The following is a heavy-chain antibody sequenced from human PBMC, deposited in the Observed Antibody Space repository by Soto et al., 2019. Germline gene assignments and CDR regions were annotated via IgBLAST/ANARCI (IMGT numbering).Heavy chain of an antibody. D-gene: IGHD6-13*01. CDR3: VRDQQAVEVNYCDY. CDR2: INPGNGQA. CDR1: GYIFTSHA. J-gene: IGHJ4*02. V-gene: IGHV1-3*01. Sequence: QVQLVQSGAEVKEPGASVKVSCKAAGYIFTSHAIHWVRQAPGQRLEWMGWINPGNGQAEYSQKFQGSVAITRDTSAITDYMELRNLTSEATAVYFWVRDQQAVEVNYCDYWGQGTLITVAA.